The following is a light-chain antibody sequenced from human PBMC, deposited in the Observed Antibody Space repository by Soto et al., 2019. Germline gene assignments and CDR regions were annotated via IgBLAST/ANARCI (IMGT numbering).Light chain of an antibody. CDR3: QQYNSYWT. CDR1: QSISSW. CDR2: KAS. J-gene: IGKJ1*01. V-gene: IGKV1-5*03. Sequence: XXXGDRVTITCRASQSISSWLAWYQQKPGKAPKLLIYKASXLESGVPSRFSGSGSGTEFTLTISSLQPDDFATYYCQQYNSYWTFGQGTKVEIK.